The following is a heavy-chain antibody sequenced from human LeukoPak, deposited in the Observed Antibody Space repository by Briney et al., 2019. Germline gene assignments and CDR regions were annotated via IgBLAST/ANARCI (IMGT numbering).Heavy chain of an antibody. Sequence: PGGSLRHPCAASGFTFSSYSMNWVRQAPGEGVEGVSHITASGTAMFYADSVKGRFTISRDNAKNSLYLQMNSLRDEDTAVYYCASSGSYRFDYWGQGTLVTVSS. J-gene: IGHJ4*02. CDR3: ASSGSYRFDY. CDR2: ITASGTAM. D-gene: IGHD1-26*01. CDR1: GFTFSSYS. V-gene: IGHV3-48*02.